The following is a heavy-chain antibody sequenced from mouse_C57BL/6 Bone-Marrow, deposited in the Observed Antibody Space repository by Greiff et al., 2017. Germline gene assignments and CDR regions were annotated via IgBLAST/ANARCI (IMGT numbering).Heavy chain of an antibody. V-gene: IGHV1-55*01. CDR2: IYPTSGRT. J-gene: IGHJ2*01. CDR3: ARSGPLGRSFDY. D-gene: IGHD4-1*01. Sequence: VQLQQPGAELVKPGASVKMSCKASGYTFTSYWITWVKQRPGQGREWIGDIYPTSGRTNYNEKFKSKAILTVDTSSNTANMQLSSLTSEDSAVFYCARSGPLGRSFDYWGQGTTLTVSS. CDR1: GYTFTSYW.